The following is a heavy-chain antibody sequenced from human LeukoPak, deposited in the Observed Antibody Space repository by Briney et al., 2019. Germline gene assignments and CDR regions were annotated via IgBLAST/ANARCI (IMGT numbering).Heavy chain of an antibody. J-gene: IGHJ4*02. CDR3: ARSIVSGYYSYYLDY. V-gene: IGHV1-69*13. D-gene: IGHD3-22*01. Sequence: GASVKVSCKASGGTFSSYAISWVRQAPGQGLEWMGGIIPIFGTANYAQKFQGRVTITADESTSTAYMELSSLRSEDTAVYYCARSIVSGYYSYYLDYWGQGTLVTVSS. CDR2: IIPIFGTA. CDR1: GGTFSSYA.